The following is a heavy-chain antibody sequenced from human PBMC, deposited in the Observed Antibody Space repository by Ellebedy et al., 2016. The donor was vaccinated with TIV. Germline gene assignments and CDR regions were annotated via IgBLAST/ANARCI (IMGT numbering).Heavy chain of an antibody. V-gene: IGHV3-21*01. J-gene: IGHJ6*02. CDR1: GFTFSSYS. CDR2: ISSSSSYI. D-gene: IGHD4-17*01. Sequence: GESLKISCAASGFTFSSYSMNWVRQAPGKGLEWVSSISSSSSYIYYADSVKGRFTISRDNAKNSLYLQMNSLRAEDTAVYYCARDGYPKGDYTDYYYYGMDVWGQGTTVTVSS. CDR3: ARDGYPKGDYTDYYYYGMDV.